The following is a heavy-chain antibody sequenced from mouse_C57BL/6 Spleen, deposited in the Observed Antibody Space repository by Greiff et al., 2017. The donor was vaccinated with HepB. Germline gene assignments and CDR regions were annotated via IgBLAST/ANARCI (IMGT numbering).Heavy chain of an antibody. Sequence: VQLQQPGTELVKPGASVKLSCKASGYTFTSYWMHWVKQRPGQGLEWIGNINPSNGGTNYNEKFKSKATLTVDKSTSTAYMQLSSLTSEDSAVYYCARDPYYDDDGGYAMDYWGQGTSVTVSS. CDR2: INPSNGGT. J-gene: IGHJ4*01. CDR3: ARDPYYDDDGGYAMDY. V-gene: IGHV1-53*01. D-gene: IGHD2-4*01. CDR1: GYTFTSYW.